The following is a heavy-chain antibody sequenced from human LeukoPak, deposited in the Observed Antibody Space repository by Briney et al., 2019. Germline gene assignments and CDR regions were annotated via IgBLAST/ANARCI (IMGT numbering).Heavy chain of an antibody. Sequence: ASVKVSCKASGYTFTSYGISWVRQAPGQGLEWMGWISAYNGNTNYAQKLQGRVTMTTDTSTSTAYMELRSLRSDDTAVYYCARANGYDHYYYYGMDVWGKGTTVTVSS. V-gene: IGHV1-18*04. CDR3: ARANGYDHYYYYGMDV. D-gene: IGHD5-12*01. J-gene: IGHJ6*04. CDR2: ISAYNGNT. CDR1: GYTFTSYG.